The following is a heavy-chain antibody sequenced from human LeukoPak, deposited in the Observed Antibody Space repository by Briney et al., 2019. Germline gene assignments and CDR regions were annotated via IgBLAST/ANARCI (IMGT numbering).Heavy chain of an antibody. CDR2: TYYRSKWYN. J-gene: IGHJ4*02. CDR3: ARDKVVITRRSVVWYYFDY. V-gene: IGHV6-1*01. Sequence: SQTLSLTCAISGDSVSSNSAAWNWIRQSPSRGLEWLGRTYYRSKWYNDYAVSVKSRITINPDTSKNQFSLQLNSVTPEDTAVYYCARDKVVITRRSVVWYYFDYWGQGTLVTVSS. D-gene: IGHD3-22*01. CDR1: GDSVSSNSAA.